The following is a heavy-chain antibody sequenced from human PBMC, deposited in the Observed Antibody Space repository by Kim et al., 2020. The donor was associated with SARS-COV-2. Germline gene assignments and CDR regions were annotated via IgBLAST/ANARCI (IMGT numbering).Heavy chain of an antibody. CDR1: GGSISSYY. Sequence: SETLSLTCTVSGGSISSYYWSWIRQPPGKGLEWIGYIYYSGSTNYNPSLKSRVTISVDTSKNQFSLKLSSVTAADTAVYYFARGSSSTSWEGWFYPWGQG. V-gene: IGHV4-59*08. CDR2: IYYSGST. D-gene: IGHD2-2*01. CDR3: ARGSSSTSWEGWFYP. J-gene: IGHJ5*02.